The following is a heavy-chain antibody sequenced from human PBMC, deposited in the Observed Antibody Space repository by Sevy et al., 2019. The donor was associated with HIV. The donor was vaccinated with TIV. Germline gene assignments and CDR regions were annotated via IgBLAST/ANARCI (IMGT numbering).Heavy chain of an antibody. CDR2: IYPGDSDT. CDR1: GYSFTSYW. CDR3: ASLTYYEFWSGYPRGGYFQH. V-gene: IGHV5-51*01. D-gene: IGHD3-3*01. J-gene: IGHJ1*01. Sequence: GESLKISCKGSGYSFTSYWIGWVRQMPGKGLEWMGIIYPGDSDTRYSPSFQGQVTISADKSISTAYLQWSSLKASDTAMYYCASLTYYEFWSGYPRGGYFQHWGQSTLVTVSS.